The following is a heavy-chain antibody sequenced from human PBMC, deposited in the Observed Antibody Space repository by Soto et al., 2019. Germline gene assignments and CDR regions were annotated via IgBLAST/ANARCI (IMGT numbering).Heavy chain of an antibody. CDR2: MNPNSGST. CDR3: ARERTGATMTS. CDR1: GYSFTSYD. V-gene: IGHV1-8*01. Sequence: QVQLVQSGAEVKKPGASVKVSCKASGYSFTSYDINWVRQATGQGLEWMGWMNPNSGSTDYVQRFQGRVTMTRNTSISTAYMELSSLRSEDTAVYYCARERTGATMTSWGQGTLVTVSS. D-gene: IGHD1-26*01. J-gene: IGHJ4*02.